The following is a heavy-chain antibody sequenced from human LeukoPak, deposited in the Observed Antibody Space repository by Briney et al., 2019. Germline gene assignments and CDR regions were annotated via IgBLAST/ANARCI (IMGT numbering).Heavy chain of an antibody. CDR1: GFTVSSNF. Sequence: GGSLRLSCAASGFTVSSNFMSWVRQAPREVLEWVSVIYSGGRTYYADSVKGRFTISRDNSKNTLDLQMNSLRAEDTAVYYCARSIAARYFDYWGQGTLVTVSS. D-gene: IGHD6-6*01. J-gene: IGHJ4*02. V-gene: IGHV3-66*01. CDR2: IYSGGRT. CDR3: ARSIAARYFDY.